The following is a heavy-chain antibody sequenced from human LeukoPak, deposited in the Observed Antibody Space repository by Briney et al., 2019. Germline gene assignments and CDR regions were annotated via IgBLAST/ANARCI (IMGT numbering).Heavy chain of an antibody. Sequence: GGSLRLSCAASGFSFSDAWMSWVRQAPGKGLEWVGRIKSKTDGGTTDYAAPVKGRFTISRDDSGNTLYVQMNSLKIEDTAVYYCTTLMGSIGQWGQGTLVTVSS. V-gene: IGHV3-15*01. CDR2: IKSKTDGGTT. CDR3: TTLMGSIGQ. D-gene: IGHD6-19*01. J-gene: IGHJ4*02. CDR1: GFSFSDAW.